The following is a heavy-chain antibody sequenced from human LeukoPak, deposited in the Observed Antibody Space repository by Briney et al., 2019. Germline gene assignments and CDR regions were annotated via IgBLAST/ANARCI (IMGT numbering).Heavy chain of an antibody. CDR3: ARAMTMVRYFDF. CDR1: GYSFTSYW. Sequence: GESLRISCEGFGYSFTSYWIGWVRQMPGKGLEWMGIIYPGDSATRYSPSFQGQVTISADKSISTAYLQWSSLKASDTAMYYCARAMTMVRYFDFWGQGILVTVSS. D-gene: IGHD3-10*01. V-gene: IGHV5-51*01. J-gene: IGHJ4*02. CDR2: IYPGDSAT.